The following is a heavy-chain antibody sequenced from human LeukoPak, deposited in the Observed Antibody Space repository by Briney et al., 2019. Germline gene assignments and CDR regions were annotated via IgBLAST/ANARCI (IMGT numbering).Heavy chain of an antibody. CDR1: GYTFTSYD. J-gene: IGHJ6*02. D-gene: IGHD6-13*01. CDR2: MNPNSGNT. V-gene: IGHV1-8*01. CDR3: ARGGVAVSAGHYYYGMDV. Sequence: ASVTVSFKASGYTFTSYDINWVRQAPGQGLEWMGWMNPNSGNTGYAQKFQGSVTMTRNTSISTAYMELSSPRSEDTAVYYCARGGVAVSAGHYYYGMDVWSQGTAVSVSS.